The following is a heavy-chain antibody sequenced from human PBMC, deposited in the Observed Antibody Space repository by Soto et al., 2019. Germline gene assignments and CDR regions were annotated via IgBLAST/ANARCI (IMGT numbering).Heavy chain of an antibody. V-gene: IGHV3-13*05. J-gene: IGHJ6*02. CDR1: GFTFRNYD. CDR3: ARTDRDFYGLDV. CDR2: ISAAGDP. Sequence: EVQLVESGGGLVQPGGSLRLSCEASGFTFRNYDMHWGRQGTGKGLEWVSGISAAGDPDYADSVEGRFTISRENAQHSFFLQMNSLRVGDTAVYYCARTDRDFYGLDVWGQGTTVIVSS.